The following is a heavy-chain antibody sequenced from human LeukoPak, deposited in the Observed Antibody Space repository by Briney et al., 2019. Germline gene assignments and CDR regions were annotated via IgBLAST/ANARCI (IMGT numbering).Heavy chain of an antibody. J-gene: IGHJ3*02. V-gene: IGHV1-2*02. Sequence: ASVKVSCKASGYTFTGYYMFWVRQAPGQGLEWMGWINPNSGGTNYAQKFQGRVTMTRDTSISTAYMELSRLRSDDTAVYYCARDYGDYGSWYAFDIWGQGTMVTVSS. CDR2: INPNSGGT. CDR3: ARDYGDYGSWYAFDI. CDR1: GYTFTGYY. D-gene: IGHD4-17*01.